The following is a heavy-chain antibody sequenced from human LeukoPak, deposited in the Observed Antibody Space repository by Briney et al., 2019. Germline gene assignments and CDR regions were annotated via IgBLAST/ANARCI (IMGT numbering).Heavy chain of an antibody. CDR1: GYTFSYYG. V-gene: IGHV1-2*06. Sequence: ASVKVSCKASGYTFSYYGITWVRQAPGQGLEWMGRIDPNSGGTNYAQKFQGRVTMTGDTSISTAYMELSRLRSDDTAVYYCASVVRGKLVYYFDYWGQGTLVTVSS. CDR3: ASVVRGKLVYYFDY. CDR2: IDPNSGGT. D-gene: IGHD3-10*01. J-gene: IGHJ4*02.